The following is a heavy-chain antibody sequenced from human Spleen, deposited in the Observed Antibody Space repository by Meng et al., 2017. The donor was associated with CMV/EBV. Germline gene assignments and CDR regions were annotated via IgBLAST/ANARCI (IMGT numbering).Heavy chain of an antibody. D-gene: IGHD1-26*01. CDR1: CASLCGCY. CDR2: IKHCAAT. V-gene: IGHV4-34*01. J-gene: IGHJ3*02. Sequence: LYCASLCGCYGPCIRLPPGTGLSLIADIKHCAATNYSPSLKSRVTLSVDTSKDQFSLKLSSVTAADTAVYYCARRPVGHTEYAFDNWGQGTMVTVSS. CDR3: ARRPVGHTEYAFDN.